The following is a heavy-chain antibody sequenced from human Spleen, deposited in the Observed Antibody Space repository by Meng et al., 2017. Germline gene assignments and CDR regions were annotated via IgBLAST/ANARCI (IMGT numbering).Heavy chain of an antibody. D-gene: IGHD6-6*01. CDR2: SKSRADRYTT. CDR1: GFTFDESA. CDR3: ARASAGARDFDY. J-gene: IGHJ4*02. V-gene: IGHV3-72*01. Sequence: GESLKISCAASGFTFDESAMHWVRQSPGKGLEWVGRSKSRADRYTTEYAASVKGRFTISRDDSKNSLHLQMNSLKTEDTAVYYCARASAGARDFDYWGQGTLVTVSS.